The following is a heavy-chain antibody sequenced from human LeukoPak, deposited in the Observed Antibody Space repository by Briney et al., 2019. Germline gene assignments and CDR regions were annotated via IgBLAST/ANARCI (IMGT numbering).Heavy chain of an antibody. CDR2: IYYSGST. CDR1: GGSISSGGYY. V-gene: IGHV4-31*03. J-gene: IGHJ5*02. Sequence: SETLSPTCTVSGGSISSGGYYWSWIRQHPGKGLEWIGYIYYSGSTYYNPSLKSRVTISVDTSKNQFSLKLSSVTAADTAVYYCAREFSPVVVVAATPGGWFDPWGQGTLVTVSS. D-gene: IGHD2-15*01. CDR3: AREFSPVVVVAATPGGWFDP.